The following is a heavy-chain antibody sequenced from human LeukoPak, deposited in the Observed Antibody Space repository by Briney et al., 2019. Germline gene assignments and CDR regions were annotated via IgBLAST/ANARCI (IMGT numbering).Heavy chain of an antibody. V-gene: IGHV1-46*01. CDR1: GYTFTSYY. CDR2: INPSGGST. D-gene: IGHD3-3*01. Sequence: ASVKVSCKASGYTFTSYYMHWGRQAPGQGLEWMGIINPSGGSTSYAQKFQGRVTMTRDTSTSTVYMELSSLRSEDTAVYYCARAPPYYDFWSGYYKGAFDIWGQGTMVTVSS. J-gene: IGHJ3*02. CDR3: ARAPPYYDFWSGYYKGAFDI.